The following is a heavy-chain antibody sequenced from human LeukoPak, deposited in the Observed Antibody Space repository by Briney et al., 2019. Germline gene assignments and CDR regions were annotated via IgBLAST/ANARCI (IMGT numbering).Heavy chain of an antibody. CDR1: GFTFSNFP. CDR2: ISGSGGDT. V-gene: IGHV3-23*01. Sequence: GGSLRLSCAASGFTFSNFPMTWVRRAPGKGLESFSSISGSGGDTYYTDSVKGRFTISRDNLKNTLYLQMNSLRAEDTAVYYCAKDGGLWVSAHWGDSWGRGTLVTVSS. J-gene: IGHJ4*02. CDR3: AKDGGLWVSAHWGDS. D-gene: IGHD7-27*01.